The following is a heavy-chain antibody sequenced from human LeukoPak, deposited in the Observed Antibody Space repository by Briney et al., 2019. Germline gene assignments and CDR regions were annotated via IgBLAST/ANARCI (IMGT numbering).Heavy chain of an antibody. D-gene: IGHD4-23*01. V-gene: IGHV3-73*01. Sequence: GVLRLSCAASGFTFSSYEMNWVRQASGKGLEWVGRIRSKPNSYATAYAASVKGRFTISRDDSKNTAYLQMNSLKTEDTAVYYCTRLATVADKYYYYYYMDVWGKGTTVTVSS. J-gene: IGHJ6*03. CDR1: GFTFSSYE. CDR2: IRSKPNSYAT. CDR3: TRLATVADKYYYYYYMDV.